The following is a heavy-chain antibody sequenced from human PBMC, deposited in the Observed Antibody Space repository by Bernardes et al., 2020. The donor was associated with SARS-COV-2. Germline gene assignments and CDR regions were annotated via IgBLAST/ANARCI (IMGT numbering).Heavy chain of an antibody. CDR1: GFTFSSYA. CDR3: VKWGYCSSTSCYGAGYYYYYGMDV. CDR2: ISSNGGST. Sequence: GSLRLSFSASGFTFSSYAMHWVRQAPGKGLEYVSAISSNGGSTYYADSVKGRFTISRDNSKNTLYLQMSSLRAEDTAVYYCVKWGYCSSTSCYGAGYYYYYGMDVWGQGTTVTVSS. V-gene: IGHV3-64D*06. J-gene: IGHJ6*02. D-gene: IGHD2-2*01.